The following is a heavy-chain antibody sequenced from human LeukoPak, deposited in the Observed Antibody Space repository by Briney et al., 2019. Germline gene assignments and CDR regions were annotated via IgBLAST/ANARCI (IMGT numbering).Heavy chain of an antibody. CDR1: GFTFSDCW. D-gene: IGHD3-16*01. J-gene: IGHJ4*02. CDR3: VRRGNRWGDY. CDR2: IKDDGSEI. V-gene: IGHV3-7*01. Sequence: QTGGSLRLSCAASGFTFSDCWMSWVRQTPGKGLEWVDNIKDDGSEIYYVDSVKGRFTIFRDNAKNSLYLQMNNLRAEDTAVYYCVRRGNRWGDYWGQGTLVTVSS.